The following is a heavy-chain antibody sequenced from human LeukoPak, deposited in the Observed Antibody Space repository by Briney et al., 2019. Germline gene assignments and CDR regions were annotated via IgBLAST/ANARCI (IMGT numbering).Heavy chain of an antibody. J-gene: IGHJ1*01. Sequence: SVKVSCKASGGTFSSYAISWVRQAPGQGLEWMGRIIPIFGTANYAQKFQGRVMITTDESTSTAYMELSSLRSEDTAVYYCARDSDIYALGAEYFQHWGQGTLVTVSS. CDR1: GGTFSSYA. D-gene: IGHD5/OR15-5a*01. V-gene: IGHV1-69*05. CDR3: ARDSDIYALGAEYFQH. CDR2: IIPIFGTA.